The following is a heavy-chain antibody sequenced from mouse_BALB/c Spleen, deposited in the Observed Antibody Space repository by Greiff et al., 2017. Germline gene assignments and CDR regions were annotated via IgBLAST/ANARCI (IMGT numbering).Heavy chain of an antibody. V-gene: IGHV1-87*01. Sequence: QVQLKESGAELARPGASVKLSCKASGYTFTSYWMQWVKQRPGQGLEWIGAIYPGDGDTRYTQKFKSKATLTADKSSSTAYMQLSSLASEDSAVYYCARTAYYGSSPDYWGQGTTLTVSS. J-gene: IGHJ2*01. CDR2: IYPGDGDT. D-gene: IGHD1-1*01. CDR1: GYTFTSYW. CDR3: ARTAYYGSSPDY.